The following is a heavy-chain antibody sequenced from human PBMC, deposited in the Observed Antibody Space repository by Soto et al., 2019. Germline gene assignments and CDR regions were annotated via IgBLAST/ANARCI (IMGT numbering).Heavy chain of an antibody. CDR3: AKDNSSGPYNWFDP. CDR2: ISYDGSNK. CDR1: GFTFSSYG. V-gene: IGHV3-30*18. J-gene: IGHJ5*02. D-gene: IGHD6-19*01. Sequence: PGGSLRLSCAASGFTFSSYGMHWVRQAPGKGLEWVAVISYDGSNKYYADSVKGRFTISRDNSKNTLYLQMNSLRAEDTAVYYCAKDNSSGPYNWFDPWGQGTLVTVSS.